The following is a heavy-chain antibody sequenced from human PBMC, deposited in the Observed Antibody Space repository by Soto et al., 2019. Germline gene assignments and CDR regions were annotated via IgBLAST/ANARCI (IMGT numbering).Heavy chain of an antibody. D-gene: IGHD1-26*01. CDR2: IRSTTSDM. CDR3: ARARGSNYYFDY. V-gene: IGHV3-21*01. Sequence: EVQLVESGGGLVKPGGSLRLSCAASGFTFRSYSMNWVRQAPGKGLEWVSSIRSTTSDMYYADSVKGRFTISRDNAKNSLYLQMNSLRAEDTAVYYCARARGSNYYFDYWGQGALVTVSS. CDR1: GFTFRSYS. J-gene: IGHJ4*02.